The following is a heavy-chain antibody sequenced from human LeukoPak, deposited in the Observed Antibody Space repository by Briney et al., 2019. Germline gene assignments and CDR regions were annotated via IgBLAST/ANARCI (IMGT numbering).Heavy chain of an antibody. J-gene: IGHJ4*02. CDR3: AREGEAGPYYFDY. D-gene: IGHD3-16*01. Sequence: GGSLRLSCAASGFTVSSNYMSWVRQAPGKGLEWVSVIYSGGSTYYADSVKGRFTISRDNAKNSLYLQMNSLRAEDTAVYYCAREGEAGPYYFDYWGQGTLVTVSS. CDR1: GFTVSSNY. V-gene: IGHV3-53*01. CDR2: IYSGGST.